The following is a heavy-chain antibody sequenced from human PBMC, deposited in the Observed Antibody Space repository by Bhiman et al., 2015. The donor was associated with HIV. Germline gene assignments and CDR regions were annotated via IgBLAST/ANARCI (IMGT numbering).Heavy chain of an antibody. V-gene: IGHV3-30*04. Sequence: QVQLVESGGGVVQPGRSLRLSCAASGFTFSSYAMHWVRQAPGKGLEWVAVISYDGSNKYYADSVKGRFTISRDNSKNTLYLQMNSLRAEDTAVYYCARESPIGGSCQDYWGQGTLVTVSS. CDR1: GFTFSSYA. D-gene: IGHD2-15*01. CDR3: ARESPIGGSCQDY. CDR2: ISYDGSNK. J-gene: IGHJ4*02.